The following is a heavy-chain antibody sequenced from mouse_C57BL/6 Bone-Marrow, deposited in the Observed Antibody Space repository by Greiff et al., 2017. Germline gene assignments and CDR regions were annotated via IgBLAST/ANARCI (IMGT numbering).Heavy chain of an antibody. D-gene: IGHD3-3*01. CDR1: GFTFSDAW. V-gene: IGHV6-6*01. CDR2: IRNKANNHAT. Sequence: EVKVEESGGGLVQPGGSMKLSCAASGFTFSDAWMDWVRQSPEKGLEWVAEIRNKANNHATYSAESVKGRFTISRDDSKSSVYLQMNSLRAEDTGIYYCTRGDVDWYFDVWGTGTTVTVSS. J-gene: IGHJ1*03. CDR3: TRGDVDWYFDV.